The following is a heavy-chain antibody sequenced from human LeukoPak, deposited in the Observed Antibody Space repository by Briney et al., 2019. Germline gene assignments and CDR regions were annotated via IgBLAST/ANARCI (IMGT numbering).Heavy chain of an antibody. Sequence: TSETLSLTCTVSGGSISSYYWSWIRQPAGKGLEWIGRTYISGSTNYNPSLKSRVTMSVDTSKNQFSLKPSSVTAADTAVYYCARVIRTYYYDSSSYYNWFDPWGQGTLVTVSS. J-gene: IGHJ5*02. V-gene: IGHV4-4*07. CDR2: TYISGST. CDR3: ARVIRTYYYDSSSYYNWFDP. CDR1: GGSISSYY. D-gene: IGHD3-22*01.